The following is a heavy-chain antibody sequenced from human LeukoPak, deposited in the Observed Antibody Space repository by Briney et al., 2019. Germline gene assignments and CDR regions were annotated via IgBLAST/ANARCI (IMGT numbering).Heavy chain of an antibody. CDR3: TRDLLGYCSGGSCPYYYYYYMDV. J-gene: IGHJ6*03. Sequence: GGSLRLSCTASGFTFGDYAMSWVRQAPGKGLEWVGFIISKAYGGTTEYAASVKGRFTISRDDSKSIAYLQMNSLKTEDTAVYYCTRDLLGYCSGGSCPYYYYYYMDVWGKGTTVTVSS. CDR1: GFTFGDYA. D-gene: IGHD2-15*01. V-gene: IGHV3-49*04. CDR2: IISKAYGGTT.